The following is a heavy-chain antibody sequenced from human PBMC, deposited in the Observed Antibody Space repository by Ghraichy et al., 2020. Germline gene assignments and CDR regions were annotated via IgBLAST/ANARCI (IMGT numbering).Heavy chain of an antibody. Sequence: ASVKVSCKASGYTFTGYYMHWVRLAPGQGLEWMGWINPHSGDTNYAQRFQGRVTMTRDTSINTAYMELSRLRSDDTAVYYCAREGLGNSGFDYWGQGTLVTVSS. D-gene: IGHD1-7*01. CDR1: GYTFTGYY. CDR3: AREGLGNSGFDY. V-gene: IGHV1-2*02. J-gene: IGHJ4*02. CDR2: INPHSGDT.